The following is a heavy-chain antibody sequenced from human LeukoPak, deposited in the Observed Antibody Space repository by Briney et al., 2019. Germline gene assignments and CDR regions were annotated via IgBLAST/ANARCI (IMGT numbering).Heavy chain of an antibody. CDR1: GGSMNNYY. CDR3: ARHPFSAPFDY. V-gene: IGHV4-59*08. CDR2: VYQTGDT. Sequence: SETLSLTCIVSGGSMNNYYWSWFRQPPGKGLEWIAYVYQTGDTRYNPSLTSRVSISLDMSKNQFSLKVSSVTATDTAVYYCARHPFSAPFDYWGRGILVTVSS. D-gene: IGHD6-19*01. J-gene: IGHJ4*02.